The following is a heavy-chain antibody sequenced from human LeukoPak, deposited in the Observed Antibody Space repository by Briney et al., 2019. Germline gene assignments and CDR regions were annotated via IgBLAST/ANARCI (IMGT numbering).Heavy chain of an antibody. CDR1: GYIFTNYG. J-gene: IGHJ5*02. D-gene: IGHD5-18*01. Sequence: ASVKVSCKASGYIFTNYGISWVRQAPGQGLEWMGWISGYSGNTKYAQKFQGRVTMTTDTSTSTAYMELRSLISDDTAVYFCARDDLDTVMGACDRWGQGTLVIVSS. CDR3: ARDDLDTVMGACDR. V-gene: IGHV1-18*04. CDR2: ISGYSGNT.